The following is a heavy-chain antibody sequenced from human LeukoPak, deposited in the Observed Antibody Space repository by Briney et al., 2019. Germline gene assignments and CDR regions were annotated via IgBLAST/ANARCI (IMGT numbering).Heavy chain of an antibody. CDR2: ISTYNGNT. CDR3: AKDTYYGSGGYPGY. D-gene: IGHD3-10*01. J-gene: IGHJ4*02. CDR1: GYTFTSYG. Sequence: ASVKVSCKASGYTFTSYGISWVRQAPGQGLEWMGWISTYNGNTNYAQKLQGRVTMTTDTSTSTAYMELRSLRSDDTAVYYCAKDTYYGSGGYPGYWGQGTLVTVSS. V-gene: IGHV1-18*01.